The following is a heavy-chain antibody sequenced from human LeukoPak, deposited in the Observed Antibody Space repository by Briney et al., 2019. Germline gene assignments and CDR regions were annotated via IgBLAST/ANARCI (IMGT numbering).Heavy chain of an antibody. CDR1: GFTFSSYE. J-gene: IGHJ4*02. V-gene: IGHV3-48*03. Sequence: QSGGSLRLSCAASGFTFSSYEMNWVRQAPGKGLEWVSYISSSGSTIYYADSVKGRFTISRDNPKNSMYLQTNSLRAEDTAVYYCARAGQEWFGELGFDQWGQGTLVIVSS. CDR3: ARAGQEWFGELGFDQ. CDR2: ISSSGSTI. D-gene: IGHD3-10*01.